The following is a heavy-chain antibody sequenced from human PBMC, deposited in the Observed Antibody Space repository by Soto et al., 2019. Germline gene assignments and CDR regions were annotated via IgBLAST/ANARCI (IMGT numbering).Heavy chain of an antibody. D-gene: IGHD3-22*01. CDR3: AALYYYDSSGYTVDY. J-gene: IGHJ4*02. CDR2: IVVGSGNT. CDR1: GFTFTSSA. V-gene: IGHV1-58*01. Sequence: AVNASCKASGFTFTSSAVQWVRQARVQHLEWIGWIVVGSGNTNYAQKFQERVTITRDMSTSTAYMELSSLRSEDTAVYYCAALYYYDSSGYTVDYWGKGTLVTVSS.